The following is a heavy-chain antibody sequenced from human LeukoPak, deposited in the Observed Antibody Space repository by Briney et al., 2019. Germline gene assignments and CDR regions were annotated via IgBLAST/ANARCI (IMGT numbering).Heavy chain of an antibody. CDR2: ISHSGSP. Sequence: PSETLSLTCAVYGGSFSGYYWSWIRQPPGKGLEWIGDISHSGSPNYNPSLKSRVTISVDTSKNQFSLKLSSVTAADTAVYYCARGPRAVPANDGYYYMDVWGKGTTVTVSS. CDR3: ARGPRAVPANDGYYYMDV. D-gene: IGHD2-2*01. V-gene: IGHV4-34*01. J-gene: IGHJ6*03. CDR1: GGSFSGYY.